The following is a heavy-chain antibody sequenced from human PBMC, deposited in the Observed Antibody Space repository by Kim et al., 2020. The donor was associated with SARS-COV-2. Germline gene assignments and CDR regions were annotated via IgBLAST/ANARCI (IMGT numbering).Heavy chain of an antibody. Sequence: ASVKVSCKASGYTFTSYGISWVRQAPGQGLEWMGWISAYNGNTNYAQKLQGRVTMTTDTSTSTAYMEPRSLRSDDTAVYYCAREGFRNWNDAVPYYYYYYGMDVWGQGTTVTVAS. CDR2: ISAYNGNT. D-gene: IGHD1-20*01. CDR1: GYTFTSYG. V-gene: IGHV1-18*01. J-gene: IGHJ6*02. CDR3: AREGFRNWNDAVPYYYYYYGMDV.